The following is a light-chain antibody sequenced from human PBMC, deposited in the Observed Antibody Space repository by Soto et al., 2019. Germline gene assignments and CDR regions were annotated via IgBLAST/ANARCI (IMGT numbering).Light chain of an antibody. V-gene: IGKV1-27*01. J-gene: IGKJ4*02. CDR1: QGIAPY. CDR3: QKYNSAPLT. Sequence: DVQMTQSPCSLSASVGDGVTITCRASQGIAPYLAWFQQKPGKVPKLLIYAASTLQSGVPSRFSGSGSGTDFTLTISSLQPEDVGTYYCQKYNSAPLTFGGGTKVEIK. CDR2: AAS.